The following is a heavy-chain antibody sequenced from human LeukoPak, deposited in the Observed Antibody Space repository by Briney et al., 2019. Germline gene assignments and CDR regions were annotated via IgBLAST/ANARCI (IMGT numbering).Heavy chain of an antibody. V-gene: IGHV3-43D*03. J-gene: IGHJ4*02. CDR3: AKDKAGEAPNYFDY. CDR2: ISWDGGST. Sequence: GGSLRLSCAASGFTFDDYAMHWVRHAPGKGLEWVSLISWDGGSTYYADSVKGRFTISRDNSKNSLYLQMNSLRAEDTALYYCAKDKAGEAPNYFDYWGQGTLVTVSS. D-gene: IGHD6-19*01. CDR1: GFTFDDYA.